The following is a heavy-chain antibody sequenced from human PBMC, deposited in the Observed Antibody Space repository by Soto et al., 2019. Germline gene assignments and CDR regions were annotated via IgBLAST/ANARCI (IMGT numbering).Heavy chain of an antibody. D-gene: IGHD5-12*01. Sequence: QAQLVESGGGVVQPGKSLSLSCAASRFTFTNYAFHWVRQAPGKGLEGVALRSYDGDHKYFADSVKGRFTMSRDNLKKTLSLQMNSLRTECTAVYDCARHLGRLGYGGMDVCGQGTTVTVS. CDR2: RSYDGDHK. CDR1: RFTFTNYA. J-gene: IGHJ6*02. V-gene: IGHV3-30-3*01. CDR3: ARHLGRLGYGGMDV.